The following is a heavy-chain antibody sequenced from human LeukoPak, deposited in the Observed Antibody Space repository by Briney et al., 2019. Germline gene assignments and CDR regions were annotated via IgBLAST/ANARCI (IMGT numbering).Heavy chain of an antibody. D-gene: IGHD6-19*01. V-gene: IGHV1-8*01. CDR3: TRGSSGRRDN. CDR2: MNPNSGNT. J-gene: IGHJ4*02. CDR1: GYTFTSCD. Sequence: GASVTVSCTASGYTFTSCDINWVRQAPGQGLEWMGWMNPNSGNTDYGQSFQGRITMTRDISTGTAYMEMSNLTSEDTAIYYCTRGSSGRRDNWGQGTLVAV.